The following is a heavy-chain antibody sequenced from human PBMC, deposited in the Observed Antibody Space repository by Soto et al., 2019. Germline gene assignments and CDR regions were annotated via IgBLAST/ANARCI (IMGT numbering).Heavy chain of an antibody. J-gene: IGHJ6*02. Sequence: ASETLSLTCTVSGGSISSGGYYWSWIRQHPGKGLEWIGYIYYSGSTYYNPSPKSRVTISVDTSKNQFSLKLSSVTAADTAVYYCAGADTAMVSYYYYGMDVWGQGTTVTVSS. D-gene: IGHD5-18*01. V-gene: IGHV4-31*03. CDR2: IYYSGST. CDR3: AGADTAMVSYYYYGMDV. CDR1: GGSISSGGYY.